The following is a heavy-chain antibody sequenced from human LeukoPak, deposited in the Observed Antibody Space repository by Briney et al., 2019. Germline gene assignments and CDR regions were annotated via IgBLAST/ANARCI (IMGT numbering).Heavy chain of an antibody. J-gene: IGHJ6*03. CDR1: GFTFSSYA. Sequence: GGSLRLSWAAAGFTFSSYAMHWVRQAPGKGWEWVAVISYDGSNKYYADSVRGRFTISRDSSRNTLYLQMHSLRVEDTAVYYCAKDVRHYYYFYMDVWGKGTTVTVSS. V-gene: IGHV3-30-3*01. CDR2: ISYDGSNK. CDR3: AKDVRHYYYFYMDV.